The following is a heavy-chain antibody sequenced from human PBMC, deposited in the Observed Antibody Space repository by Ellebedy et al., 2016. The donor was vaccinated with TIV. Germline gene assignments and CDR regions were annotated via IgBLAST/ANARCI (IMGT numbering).Heavy chain of an antibody. CDR3: ARDWYVDRAFFDP. Sequence: AASVKVSCKASGYTFTSYGISWVRQAPGQGLEWLGRFIPFLGIGNYAQKFQDRVTMTADKSTSTAYMELSSLRSEDTAVYYCARDWYVDRAFFDPWGQGTLVTVSS. CDR1: GYTFTSYG. V-gene: IGHV1-69*04. J-gene: IGHJ5*02. CDR2: FIPFLGIG. D-gene: IGHD5-18*01.